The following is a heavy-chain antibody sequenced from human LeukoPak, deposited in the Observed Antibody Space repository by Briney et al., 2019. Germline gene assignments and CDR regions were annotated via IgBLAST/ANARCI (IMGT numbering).Heavy chain of an antibody. D-gene: IGHD3-22*01. V-gene: IGHV4-39*01. Sequence: SETLSLTCTLSGGSISSSSYYWGWIRQPPGKGLEWIGSIYYSGSTYYNPSLKSRVTISVDTSKNQFSLKLSSVTAADTAVYYCARLDYYDSSGYLDYWGQGTLVTVSS. CDR2: IYYSGST. CDR3: ARLDYYDSSGYLDY. CDR1: GGSISSSSYY. J-gene: IGHJ4*02.